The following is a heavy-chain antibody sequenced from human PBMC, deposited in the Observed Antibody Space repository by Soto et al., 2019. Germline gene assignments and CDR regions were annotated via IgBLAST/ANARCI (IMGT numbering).Heavy chain of an antibody. CDR3: ARAPDVFDM. CDR1: GFTFSDYY. CDR2: VSSGGSAT. V-gene: IGHV3-11*01. J-gene: IGHJ3*02. Sequence: PGGSLRLSCAASGFTFSDYYMYWVRQAPGKGLEWVSYVSSGGSATYYADSVRGRFTISRDNAKDSLYLQMNSLRAEDTAVYYCARAPDVFDMWGQGTMVTV.